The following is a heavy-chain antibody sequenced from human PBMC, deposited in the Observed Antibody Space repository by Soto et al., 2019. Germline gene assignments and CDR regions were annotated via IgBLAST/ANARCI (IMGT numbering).Heavy chain of an antibody. CDR2: INQDGSEK. D-gene: IGHD2-15*01. V-gene: IGHV3-7*03. J-gene: IGHJ6*02. Sequence: GGSLRLSCAASEFTFNNFWMTWVRQAPGKGLECVAKINQDGSEKYYVNSVKGRFTISRDNAKNSLYLQMNSLRAEDTAIYYCAKGGPYYYYGMDVWGQGTTVTVSS. CDR1: EFTFNNFW. CDR3: AKGGPYYYYGMDV.